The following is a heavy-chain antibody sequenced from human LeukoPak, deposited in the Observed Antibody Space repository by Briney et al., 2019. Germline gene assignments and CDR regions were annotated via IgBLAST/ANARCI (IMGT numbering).Heavy chain of an antibody. Sequence: SETLSLTCAVYGGSFSGYYWSWIRQPPGKGLEWIGEINHSGSTNYNPSLKSRVTISVDTSKNQFSLKLSSVTAADTAVYYRARKFNVLRFLEWATAWFDPWGQGTLVTVSS. CDR1: GGSFSGYY. CDR3: ARKFNVLRFLEWATAWFDP. D-gene: IGHD3-3*01. CDR2: INHSGST. V-gene: IGHV4-34*01. J-gene: IGHJ5*02.